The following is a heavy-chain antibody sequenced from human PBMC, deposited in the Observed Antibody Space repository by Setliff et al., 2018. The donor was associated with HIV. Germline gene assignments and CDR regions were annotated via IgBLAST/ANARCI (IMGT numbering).Heavy chain of an antibody. CDR2: ISYDGSNK. J-gene: IGHJ3*01. CDR3: AKDESTDWRTFDF. CDR1: GFTFSNAW. D-gene: IGHD3-9*01. Sequence: GGSLRLSCAASGFTFSNAWMSWVRQAPGKGLEWVAVISYDGSNKYYADSVKGRFTISRDNSKNTLYLQMNSLRAEDTAIYYCAKDESTDWRTFDFWGQGTMVTVSS. V-gene: IGHV3-30*18.